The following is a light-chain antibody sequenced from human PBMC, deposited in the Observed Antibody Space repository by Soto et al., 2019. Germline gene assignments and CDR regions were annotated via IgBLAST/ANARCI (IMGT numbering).Light chain of an antibody. CDR3: QQYGSSPWT. Sequence: EIVLTQSPGTLSLSSGERATLSCRASQSVSSSYLAWYQQKPGQAPRLLIYGASSRATGIPDRFSGSGSGTDFTLTISRLEPEDFVVYYCQQYGSSPWTFGQGTKVEIK. J-gene: IGKJ1*01. CDR1: QSVSSSY. V-gene: IGKV3-20*01. CDR2: GAS.